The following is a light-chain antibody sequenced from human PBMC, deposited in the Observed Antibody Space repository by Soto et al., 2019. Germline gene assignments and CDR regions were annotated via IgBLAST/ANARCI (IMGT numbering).Light chain of an antibody. CDR1: QDISNY. J-gene: IGKJ4*01. Sequence: DLQMTQSPSSLSASVGDRVTITCQASQDISNYLNWYQQKPGKAPKLLIYDASNLETEVPSRFSGSGSGTDFTFTISSLQPEDIATYYCQQDDNLPLTFGGGTKVEIK. CDR3: QQDDNLPLT. V-gene: IGKV1-33*01. CDR2: DAS.